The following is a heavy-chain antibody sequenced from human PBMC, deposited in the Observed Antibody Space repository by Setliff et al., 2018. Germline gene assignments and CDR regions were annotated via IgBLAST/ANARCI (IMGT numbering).Heavy chain of an antibody. J-gene: IGHJ4*02. CDR3: ARVGIKGGYYFDY. D-gene: IGHD7-27*01. V-gene: IGHV5-51*01. Sequence: GASLKISCKGSGYTFTSYWIGWVRQMPGKGLEWLGIIYPSDSHTRYSPSFQGQVTISADKSISTAYLQWSSLEASDTAMYYCARVGIKGGYYFDYWGQGTLVTVSS. CDR1: GYTFTSYW. CDR2: IYPSDSHT.